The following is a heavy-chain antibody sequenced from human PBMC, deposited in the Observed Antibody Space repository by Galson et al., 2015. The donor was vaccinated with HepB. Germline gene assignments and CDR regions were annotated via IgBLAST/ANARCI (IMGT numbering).Heavy chain of an antibody. CDR2: IFPGHSHT. J-gene: IGHJ4*02. D-gene: IGHD1-14*01. CDR3: ARGRRPEYEITHLNLDY. V-gene: IGHV5-51*03. CDR1: GYNFAGYW. Sequence: QSGAEVKEPGESLKISCKGSGYNFAGYWIGWVRQMPGKGLEWMGIIFPGHSHTRYSPSFQGQVTISGDKSIRTAYLQWSSLKASDNAMFYCARGRRPEYEITHLNLDYWGQGTLVTVSS.